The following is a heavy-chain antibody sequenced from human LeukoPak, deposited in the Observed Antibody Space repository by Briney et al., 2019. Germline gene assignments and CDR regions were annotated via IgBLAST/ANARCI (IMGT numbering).Heavy chain of an antibody. D-gene: IGHD3-9*01. Sequence: ASVKVSCKASGYTFTSYGISWVRQAPGQGLEWMGWISAYNGNTNYAQKLQGRVTMTTDISTSTAYMELRSLRSDDTAVYYCARDTPGIRYFDWLEAPDYWGQGTLVTVSS. CDR3: ARDTPGIRYFDWLEAPDY. J-gene: IGHJ4*02. V-gene: IGHV1-18*04. CDR1: GYTFTSYG. CDR2: ISAYNGNT.